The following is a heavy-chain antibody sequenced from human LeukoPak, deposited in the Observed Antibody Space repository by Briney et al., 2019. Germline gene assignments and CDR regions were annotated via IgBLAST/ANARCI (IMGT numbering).Heavy chain of an antibody. CDR1: GGSFSGYY. CDR3: ARDPDYSNYVAYFDY. CDR2: INHSGST. J-gene: IGHJ4*02. Sequence: SETLSLTCAVYGGSFSGYYWSWIRQPPGKGLEWIGEINHSGSTNYNPSLKSRVTMSVDTSKNQFSLKLSSVTAADTAVYYCARDPDYSNYVAYFDYWGQGTLVTVSS. V-gene: IGHV4-34*01. D-gene: IGHD4-4*01.